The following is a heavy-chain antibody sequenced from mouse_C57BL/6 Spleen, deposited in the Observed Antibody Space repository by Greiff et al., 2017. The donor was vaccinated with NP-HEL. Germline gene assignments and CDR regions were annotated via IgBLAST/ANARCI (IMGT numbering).Heavy chain of an antibody. D-gene: IGHD2-3*01. CDR1: GFTFSSYG. V-gene: IGHV5-6*02. J-gene: IGHJ2*01. CDR2: ISSGGSYT. Sequence: DVKLQESGGDLVKPGGSLKLSCAASGFTFSSYGMSWVRQTPDKRLEWVATISSGGSYTYYPDSVKGRFTISRDNAKNTLYLQMSSLKSEDTAMYYCARHRDGYYYFDYWGQGTTLTVSS. CDR3: ARHRDGYYYFDY.